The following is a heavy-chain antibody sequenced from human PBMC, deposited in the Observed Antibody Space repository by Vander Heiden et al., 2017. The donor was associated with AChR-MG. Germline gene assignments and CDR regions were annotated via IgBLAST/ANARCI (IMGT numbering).Heavy chain of an antibody. CDR3: AKDQGFRELPSQVAV. D-gene: IGHD3-10*01. J-gene: IGHJ6*04. CDR2: IRGSGGST. CDR1: GFTFSSYA. Sequence: EVQLFESGGGLVQPGGSLRLSCAASGFTFSSYAMSWVRQAPGKGLEWVSAIRGSGGSTYYADSVKGRFTISRDNSKNTLYLQMNSLRAEDTAVYYCAKDQGFRELPSQVAVWGKGTTVTVSS. V-gene: IGHV3-23*01.